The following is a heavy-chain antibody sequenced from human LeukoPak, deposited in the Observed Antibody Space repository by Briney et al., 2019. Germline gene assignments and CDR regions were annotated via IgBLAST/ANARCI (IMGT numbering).Heavy chain of an antibody. Sequence: GRSLRLSCAASGFTFSNYAMSWVRQAPGKGLEWVSAINDSGGSTYYADSVKGRFTISRDNSKNTLYLQMNSLRAEDTAVYYCARGVGRDWGQGTLVTVSS. CDR1: GFTFSNYA. CDR3: ARGVGRD. CDR2: INDSGGST. J-gene: IGHJ4*02. V-gene: IGHV3-23*01.